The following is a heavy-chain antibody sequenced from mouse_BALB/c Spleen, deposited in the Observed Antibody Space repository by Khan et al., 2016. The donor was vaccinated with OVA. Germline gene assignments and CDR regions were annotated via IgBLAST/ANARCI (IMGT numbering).Heavy chain of an antibody. CDR1: GYTFTNYG. CDR2: INTYTGEP. CDR3: ARISSYWYSDV. V-gene: IGHV9-1*02. Sequence: QIQLVQSGPELKKPGETVKISCKASGYTFTNYGMNWVKQAPEKGLKWMGWINTYTGEPTYADDFKGRFVFSLETSASTAYLQISNLKNEDMTTYFCARISSYWYSDVWGAGTTVNVSS. D-gene: IGHD6-2*01. J-gene: IGHJ1*01.